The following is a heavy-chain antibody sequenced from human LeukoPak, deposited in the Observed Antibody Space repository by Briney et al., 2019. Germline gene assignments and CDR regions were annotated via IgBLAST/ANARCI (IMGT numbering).Heavy chain of an antibody. J-gene: IGHJ6*02. CDR2: VNPNRGGT. CDR3: ARDAYYYDSTEPGGYYGMDV. CDR1: GYTFTGYY. D-gene: IGHD3-22*01. V-gene: IGHV1-2*02. Sequence: VASVKVSCKASGYTFTGYYMHWVRQAPGQGREWMGWVNPNRGGTNYAQKFQGRVTMTRDTSISTAYMELSRLRSDDTAVYYCARDAYYYDSTEPGGYYGMDVWGQGTTVTVSS.